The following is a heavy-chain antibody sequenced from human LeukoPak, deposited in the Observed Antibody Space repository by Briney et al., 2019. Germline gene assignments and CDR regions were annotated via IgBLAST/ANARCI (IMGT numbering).Heavy chain of an antibody. J-gene: IGHJ4*02. Sequence: GGSLRLSCAASGFTFSSYNMNWVRQAPGKGLEWVSSISRSSRYIYYADSVKGRFTISRDDAKNSLYLQMSSLRAEDTAVYYCARDRGDGYTLIAGWWGQGTLVTVSS. V-gene: IGHV3-21*01. D-gene: IGHD5-24*01. CDR2: ISRSSRYI. CDR3: ARDRGDGYTLIAGW. CDR1: GFTFSSYN.